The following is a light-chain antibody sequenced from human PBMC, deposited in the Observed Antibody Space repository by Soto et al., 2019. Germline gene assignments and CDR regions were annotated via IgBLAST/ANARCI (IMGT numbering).Light chain of an antibody. V-gene: IGKV3-15*01. J-gene: IGKJ5*01. CDR1: QSVSSN. CDR2: GAS. CDR3: QQYNNWPLT. Sequence: EKVMTQSPATLSESPGERATLSCRASQSVSSNLAWYQQKPGQAPRLLIYGASSRATGIPVRFSGSGSGTEFTLSISSLQSEDFAVYYCQQYNNWPLTFGQGTRLEIK.